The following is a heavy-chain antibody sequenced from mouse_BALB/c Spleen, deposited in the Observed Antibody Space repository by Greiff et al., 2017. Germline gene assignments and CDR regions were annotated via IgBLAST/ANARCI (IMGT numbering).Heavy chain of an antibody. CDR3: TRLRRGDHYFDD. Sequence: EVMLVESGGGLVKPGGSLKLSCAASGFTFSSYTMSWVRQTPEKRLAWVATISSGGSYTYYPDSVKGRFTISRDNAKNTLYLQMSSLKSEDTAMYYCTRLRRGDHYFDDWGQGTTLTVSS. CDR2: ISSGGSYT. D-gene: IGHD2-12*01. J-gene: IGHJ2*01. V-gene: IGHV5-6-4*01. CDR1: GFTFSSYT.